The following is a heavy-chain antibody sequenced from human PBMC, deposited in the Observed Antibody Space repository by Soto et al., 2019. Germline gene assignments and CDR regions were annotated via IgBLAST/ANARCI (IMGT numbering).Heavy chain of an antibody. V-gene: IGHV4-39*01. CDR3: ATQEVGGSYVYTFDP. Sequence: TSETLSLTCTVSGGSISSSSYYWGWIRQPPGKGLEWIGSIYHSGTTYYNSSLKSRVTISVDTSRNQFSLKLSSVTAADTAVYYCATQEVGGSYVYTFDPWGQGTLVTVSS. CDR1: GGSISSSSYY. D-gene: IGHD1-26*01. J-gene: IGHJ5*02. CDR2: IYHSGTT.